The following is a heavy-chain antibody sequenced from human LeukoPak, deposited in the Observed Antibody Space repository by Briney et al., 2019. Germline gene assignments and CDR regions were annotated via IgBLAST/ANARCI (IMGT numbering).Heavy chain of an antibody. CDR3: ARDLPGVVVTATWFDP. V-gene: IGHV4-39*07. Sequence: TSETLSLTCTVSGGSISSSSYYWGWIRQPPGKGLEWIGSIYYSGSTYYNPSLKSRVTISVDTSKNQFSLKLSSVTAADTAVYYCARDLPGVVVTATWFDPWGQGTLVTVSS. CDR2: IYYSGST. D-gene: IGHD2-21*02. J-gene: IGHJ5*02. CDR1: GGSISSSSYY.